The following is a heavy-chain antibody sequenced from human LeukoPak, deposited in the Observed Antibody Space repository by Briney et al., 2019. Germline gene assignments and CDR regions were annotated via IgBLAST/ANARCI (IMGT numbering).Heavy chain of an antibody. CDR2: IYHSGST. CDR3: ARDLSALTLDI. J-gene: IGHJ3*02. Sequence: SETLSLTCTVSGYSISSGYYWGWIRQPPGKGLEWIGSIYHSGSTYYNPSLKSRVTISVDTSKNQFSLKLSSVTAADTAVYYCARDLSALTLDIWGHGTMVTVSS. CDR1: GYSISSGYY. V-gene: IGHV4-38-2*02.